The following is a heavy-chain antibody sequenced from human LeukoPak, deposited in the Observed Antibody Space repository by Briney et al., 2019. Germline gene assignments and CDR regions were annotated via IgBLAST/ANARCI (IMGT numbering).Heavy chain of an antibody. D-gene: IGHD1-1*01. J-gene: IGHJ4*02. CDR2: IDSSSSYI. CDR3: ATGVPLGV. CDR1: GFTFNSYT. V-gene: IGHV3-21*01. Sequence: GGSLRLSCAASGFTFNSYTLNWVRQAPGKGLEWVSSIDSSSSYIYYADSVKGRFTISRDNAKNSLYLQMNSLRAEDTAVYYCATGVPLGVWGQGTLVTVSS.